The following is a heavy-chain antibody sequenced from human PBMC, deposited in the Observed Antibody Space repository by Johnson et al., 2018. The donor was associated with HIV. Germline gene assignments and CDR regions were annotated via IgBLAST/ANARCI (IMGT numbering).Heavy chain of an antibody. CDR3: AKDSDKWAISGDDAFDI. CDR2: IWYGGSNK. J-gene: IGHJ3*02. D-gene: IGHD1-26*01. Sequence: VQPGRSLRLSCAASGFSLSTYDLHWVRQAPGRGLERVALIWYGGSNKYTADTVTGRFPISRDNSKNTLYLQMNSLRAEDTAVYYCAKDSDKWAISGDDAFDIWGQGTMVTVSS. V-gene: IGHV3-33*06. CDR1: GFSLSTYD.